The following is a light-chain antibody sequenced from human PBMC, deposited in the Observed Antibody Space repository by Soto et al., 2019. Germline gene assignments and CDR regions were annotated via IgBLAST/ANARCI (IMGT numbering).Light chain of an antibody. J-gene: IGKJ4*01. Sequence: DSQMIQSPSTLSASVGDRFTITCLASQTISSWLAWYQQKPGKAPKLLIYAASTLESGVSSRFRGRGSGTEFTLTISSLRPDDFGIYYCQQANRFPLTFGGGTKVDIK. CDR2: AAS. CDR3: QQANRFPLT. CDR1: QTISSW. V-gene: IGKV1-5*01.